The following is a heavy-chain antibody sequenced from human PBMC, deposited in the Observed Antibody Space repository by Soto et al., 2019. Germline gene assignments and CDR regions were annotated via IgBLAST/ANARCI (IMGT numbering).Heavy chain of an antibody. Sequence: QVTLKESGPALVKPTETLTLTCTVSGFSLTTGKIGVSWIRQPPGEALECLAHIFSDNERSYSTSLQGRLTISKDTSGSQVVLSMTSVDPVDTATYYCARMKVDSYQFDYAMDVWGQETTVTVSS. D-gene: IGHD3-9*01. CDR2: IFSDNER. CDR3: ARMKVDSYQFDYAMDV. J-gene: IGHJ6*02. V-gene: IGHV2-26*01. CDR1: GFSLTTGKIG.